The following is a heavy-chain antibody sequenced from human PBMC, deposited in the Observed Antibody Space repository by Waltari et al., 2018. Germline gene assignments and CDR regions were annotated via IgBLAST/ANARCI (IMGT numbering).Heavy chain of an antibody. CDR3: VRHARTTSGGKHFDH. Sequence: QLQLQESGPGLVKASETLSLTCTVSGDSISSSSYYWGWVRQPHGKGLEWIGNMYYSGSTYYNPSLKGRVTISGDTSKSQFSLKLSSVTTADTSMYYCVRHARTTSGGKHFDHWGQGMLVTVSP. J-gene: IGHJ4*02. CDR2: MYYSGST. CDR1: GDSISSSSYY. D-gene: IGHD2-15*01. V-gene: IGHV4-39*01.